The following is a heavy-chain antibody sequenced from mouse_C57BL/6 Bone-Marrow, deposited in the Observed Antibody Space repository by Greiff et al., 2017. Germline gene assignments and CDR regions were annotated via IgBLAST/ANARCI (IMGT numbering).Heavy chain of an antibody. V-gene: IGHV1-19*01. CDR3: ASLVLRPVQLRAMDY. CDR2: INPYNGGT. J-gene: IGHJ4*01. Sequence: VHVKQSGPVLVKPGTSVKMSCKASGYTFTDYYMNWVKQSHGKSLEWIGVINPYNGGTSYNQKFKGKATLTVDKSSSTAYMELNSLTSEDSAVYYCASLVLRPVQLRAMDYWGQGTSVTVSS. D-gene: IGHD1-1*01. CDR1: GYTFTDYY.